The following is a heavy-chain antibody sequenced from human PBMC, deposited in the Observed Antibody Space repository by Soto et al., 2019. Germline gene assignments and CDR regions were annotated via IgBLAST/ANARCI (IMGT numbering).Heavy chain of an antibody. V-gene: IGHV1-69*13. CDR1: GGTFSSYA. D-gene: IGHD2-2*02. CDR3: ARGMGYCSSTSCYSYGMDV. CDR2: IIPIFGTA. J-gene: IGHJ6*02. Sequence: ASVKVSCKASGGTFSSYAISWVRQAPGQGLEWMGGIIPIFGTANYAQKFQGRVTITADESTSTAYMELSSLRSEDTAVYYCARGMGYCSSTSCYSYGMDVWGQGTTVTVSS.